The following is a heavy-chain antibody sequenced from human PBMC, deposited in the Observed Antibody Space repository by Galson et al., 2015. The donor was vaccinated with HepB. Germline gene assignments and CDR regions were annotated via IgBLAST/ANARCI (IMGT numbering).Heavy chain of an antibody. V-gene: IGHV3-30*02. J-gene: IGHJ4*02. D-gene: IGHD6-13*01. CDR1: GFTFSSYG. CDR3: AKDWGSPGYSSSWFDY. CDR2: IRYDGSNK. Sequence: SLRLSCAASGFTFSSYGMHWVRQAPGKGLEWVAFIRYDGSNKYYADSVKGRFTISRDNSKNTLYLQMNSLRAEDTAVYYCAKDWGSPGYSSSWFDYWGQGTLVTVSS.